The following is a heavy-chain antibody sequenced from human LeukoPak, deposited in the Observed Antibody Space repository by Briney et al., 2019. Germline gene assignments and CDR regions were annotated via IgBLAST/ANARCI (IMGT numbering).Heavy chain of an antibody. V-gene: IGHV1-46*01. CDR1: GYTFTSYY. CDR3: ARDYGGNGVDY. CDR2: INPSGGST. D-gene: IGHD4-23*01. Sequence: ASVKVSCKASGYTFTSYYMHWVRQDPGQGLEWMGIINPSGGSTSYAQKFQGRATMTRDTSTSTVYMELSSLRSEDTAVYYCARDYGGNGVDYWGQGTLVTVSS. J-gene: IGHJ4*02.